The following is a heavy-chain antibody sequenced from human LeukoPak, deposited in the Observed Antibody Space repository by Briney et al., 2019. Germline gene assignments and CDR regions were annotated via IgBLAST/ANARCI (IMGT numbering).Heavy chain of an antibody. CDR3: ARKNYYDSSVAFDI. CDR2: ISSGGSTI. V-gene: IGHV3-11*04. J-gene: IGHJ3*02. Sequence: PGGSLRPSCAASGFTFSDYYMSWIRQAPGKGLEWVSYISSGGSTIYYADSVKGRFTISRDNAKNSLYLQMNSLRAEDTAVYYCARKNYYDSSVAFDIWGQGTMVTVSS. CDR1: GFTFSDYY. D-gene: IGHD3-22*01.